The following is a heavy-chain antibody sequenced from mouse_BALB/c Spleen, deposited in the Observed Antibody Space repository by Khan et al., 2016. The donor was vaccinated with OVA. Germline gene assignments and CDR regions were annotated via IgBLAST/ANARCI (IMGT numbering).Heavy chain of an antibody. CDR1: GYSITSDYA. V-gene: IGHV3-2*02. CDR2: ISYSGRT. J-gene: IGHJ2*01. Sequence: EVQLQESGPGLVKPSQSLSLTCTVTGYSITSDYAWNWIRQFPGNKLEWMGYISYSGRTSYNPSLKSRISITRDTSKNQFVLQLNSVTTEDTATYYCARSVTITTVVATDFDYWCQGTTLTVSS. D-gene: IGHD1-1*01. CDR3: ARSVTITTVVATDFDY.